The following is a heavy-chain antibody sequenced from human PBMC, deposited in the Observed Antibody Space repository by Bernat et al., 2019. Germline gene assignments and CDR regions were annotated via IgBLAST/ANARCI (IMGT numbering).Heavy chain of an antibody. V-gene: IGHV1-69*01. CDR2: IIPIFGTA. Sequence: QVQLVQSGAEVKKPGSSVKVSCKASGGTFSSYAISWVRQAPGQGLEWMGGIIPIFGTANYAQKFQGRVTITADESTSTAYMELSSLRSEDTAVYYCAVEPFYDFLSGSPPLAEYFQHWGQGTLVTVSS. CDR3: AVEPFYDFLSGSPPLAEYFQH. CDR1: GGTFSSYA. D-gene: IGHD3-3*01. J-gene: IGHJ1*01.